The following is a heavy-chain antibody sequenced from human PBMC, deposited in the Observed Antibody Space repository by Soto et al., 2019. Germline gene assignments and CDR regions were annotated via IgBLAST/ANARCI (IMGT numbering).Heavy chain of an antibody. J-gene: IGHJ4*02. V-gene: IGHV3-33*01. CDR1: GFTFSSYG. CDR2: IWYDGSNK. CDR3: ARVQGIAVAGTYSSLHY. Sequence: QVQLVESGGGVVQPGRSLRLSCAASGFTFSSYGMHWVRQAPGKGLEWVAVIWYDGSNKYYADSVKGRFTLSRDNYKSTLYRQRISLSAEDTAVYYCARVQGIAVAGTYSSLHYWGQGTLVTVSS. D-gene: IGHD6-19*01.